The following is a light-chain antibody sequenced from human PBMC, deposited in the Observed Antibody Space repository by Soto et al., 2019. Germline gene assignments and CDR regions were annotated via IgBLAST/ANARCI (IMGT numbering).Light chain of an antibody. Sequence: EIVLTHSPAALSVSPVEIATLSCCASQSVGITLNSYQQKPGQAPRLLIYDTSIRATGIPARFSGSGSGTEFTLTIASLQSEDFGVYYCQKYGRSLWKFGQGTKVDNK. J-gene: IGKJ1*01. CDR2: DTS. CDR1: QSVGIT. CDR3: QKYGRSLWK. V-gene: IGKV3-15*01.